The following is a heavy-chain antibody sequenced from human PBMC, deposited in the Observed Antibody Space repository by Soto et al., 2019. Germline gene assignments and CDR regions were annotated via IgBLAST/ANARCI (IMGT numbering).Heavy chain of an antibody. Sequence: PSETLSLTCTVSGGSISSGDYYWSWIRQPPWKGLEWIGYIYYSGSTYYNPSLKSRVTISVDTSKYQFTLKLSSVTAADTAVYYCAREGVTNLLDYWGQGTLVTVSS. CDR2: IYYSGST. CDR3: AREGVTNLLDY. V-gene: IGHV4-30-4*01. D-gene: IGHD4-4*01. J-gene: IGHJ4*02. CDR1: GGSISSGDYY.